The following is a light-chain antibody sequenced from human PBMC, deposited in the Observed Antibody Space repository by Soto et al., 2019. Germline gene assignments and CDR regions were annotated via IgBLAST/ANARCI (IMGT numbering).Light chain of an antibody. J-gene: IGKJ1*01. Sequence: EIVMTQSPATLSVSPGETVTLSSRASQSVRTNLAWYQHKPGQSHRLLIYGASNTATGFPARFNGGGSGTEFTLTISSLQSADFAVYYCQQYNDNWPTFGQGTKVDI. CDR1: QSVRTN. V-gene: IGKV3-15*01. CDR2: GAS. CDR3: QQYNDNWPT.